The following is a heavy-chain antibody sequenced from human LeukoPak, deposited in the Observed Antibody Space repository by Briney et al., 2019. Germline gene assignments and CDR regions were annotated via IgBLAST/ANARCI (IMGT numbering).Heavy chain of an antibody. V-gene: IGHV1-2*02. Sequence: GASVKVSCKASGYTFNAYFMHWVRQAPGQGLEWMGWINPNTGATNYAQKFQGRVTITRNTSISTAYMELSSLRSEDTAVYYCAVVSLMSVVPDNWFDPWGQGTLVTVSS. D-gene: IGHD2-15*01. CDR2: INPNTGAT. J-gene: IGHJ5*02. CDR1: GYTFNAYF. CDR3: AVVSLMSVVPDNWFDP.